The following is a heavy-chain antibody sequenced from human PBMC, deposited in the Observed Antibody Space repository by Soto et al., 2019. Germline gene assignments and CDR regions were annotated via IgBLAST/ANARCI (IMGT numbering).Heavy chain of an antibody. CDR2: ISYDGSNK. CDR3: AKETYSGPLDY. J-gene: IGHJ4*02. V-gene: IGHV3-30*18. D-gene: IGHD2-15*01. Sequence: QVQLVESGGGVVQPGRSLRLSCAASGFTFSSYGMNWVRQAPCKGLKWVAVISYDGSNKYYADSVKGRFTISRDNSKNTLYLQMNSLRAEDTAVYYCAKETYSGPLDYWGQGTLVTVSS. CDR1: GFTFSSYG.